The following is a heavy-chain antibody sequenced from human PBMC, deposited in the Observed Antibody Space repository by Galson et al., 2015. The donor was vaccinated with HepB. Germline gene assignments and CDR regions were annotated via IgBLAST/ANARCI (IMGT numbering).Heavy chain of an antibody. CDR1: GDSVSSNSAA. D-gene: IGHD6-19*01. CDR2: TYYRSKWYN. CDR3: ARERASVAEARNFDY. V-gene: IGHV6-1*01. J-gene: IGHJ4*02. Sequence: CAISGDSVSSNSAAWNWIRQSPSRGLEWLGRTYYRSKWYNDYAVSVKSRITINPDTSKNQFSLQLSSVTPEDTAVYYCARERASVAEARNFDYWGQGTLVTVSS.